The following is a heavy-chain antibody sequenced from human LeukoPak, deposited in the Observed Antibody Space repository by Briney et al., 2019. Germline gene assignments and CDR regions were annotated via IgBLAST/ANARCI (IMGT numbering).Heavy chain of an antibody. V-gene: IGHV4-39*07. Sequence: SETLSLTCAVSGGSISSSSYYWGWIRQPPGKGLEWIGSIYYSGSTYYNPSLKSRVTISVDTSKNQFSLKLSSVTAADTAVYYCARDRSAVVDDYYYSDGMDVWGLGTTVTVSS. CDR3: ARDRSAVVDDYYYSDGMDV. CDR2: IYYSGST. J-gene: IGHJ6*02. CDR1: GGSISSSSYY. D-gene: IGHD2-15*01.